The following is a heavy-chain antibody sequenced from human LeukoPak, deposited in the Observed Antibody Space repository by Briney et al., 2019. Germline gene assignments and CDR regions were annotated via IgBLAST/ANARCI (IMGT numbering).Heavy chain of an antibody. CDR2: MNPNSGNT. CDR1: GYTFTSYD. J-gene: IGHJ6*03. D-gene: IGHD3-10*01. V-gene: IGHV1-8*01. Sequence: GSVKVSCKASGYTFTSYDINWVRQATGQGLEWMGWMNPNSGNTGYAQKFRGRVTMSTAYMELSSLRSEDTAVYYCAIRYGSGEKYYYYYYMDVWGKGTTVTVSS. CDR3: AIRYGSGEKYYYYYYMDV.